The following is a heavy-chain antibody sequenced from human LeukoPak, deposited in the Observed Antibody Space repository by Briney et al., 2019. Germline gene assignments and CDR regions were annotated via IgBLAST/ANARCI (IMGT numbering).Heavy chain of an antibody. D-gene: IGHD6-13*01. CDR1: GFTVSSNY. CDR3: ARGAAAGTRVSPPDYFDY. CDR2: IYSSGST. J-gene: IGHJ4*02. V-gene: IGHV3-53*01. Sequence: GGSLRLSCAASGFTVSSNYMSWVRQAPGKGLEWVSVIYSSGSTYYADSVEGRFTISRDNSKNTLYLQMNSLRAEDTAVYYCARGAAAGTRVSPPDYFDYWGQGTLVTVSS.